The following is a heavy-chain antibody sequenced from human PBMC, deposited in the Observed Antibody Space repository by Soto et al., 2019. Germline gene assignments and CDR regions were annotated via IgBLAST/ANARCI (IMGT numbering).Heavy chain of an antibody. CDR1: GDSFTSYG. V-gene: IGHV5-51*01. J-gene: IGHJ6*01. CDR2: IYSGDSYT. CDR3: ARNVSVAGGGYYYGMDV. Sequence: PAESLSIWCKVSGDSFTSYGIGWVLQMPGKGLEWMGTIYSGDSYTKYSPSFQGQVTISSDKSISTAYLQWSSLKSSDTAMYYCARNVSVAGGGYYYGMDVWGQGTTVTVSS. D-gene: IGHD6-19*01.